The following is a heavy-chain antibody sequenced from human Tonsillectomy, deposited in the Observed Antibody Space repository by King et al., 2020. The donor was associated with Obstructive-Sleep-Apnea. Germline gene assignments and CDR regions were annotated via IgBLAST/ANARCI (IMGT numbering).Heavy chain of an antibody. CDR2: MNPDSGAT. Sequence: VQLVESGAEVKKPGASVKVSCKASGYAFTSYDIAWVRQATGQGLEGMGWMNPDSGATGYAQKFQGRVTMTRSTSISTAYMELKSLTYDDTAVYYCARGGGSGGYTGYVWGQGTLVTVSS. V-gene: IGHV1-8*01. D-gene: IGHD5-12*01. CDR3: ARGGGSGGYTGYV. CDR1: GYAFTSYD. J-gene: IGHJ4*02.